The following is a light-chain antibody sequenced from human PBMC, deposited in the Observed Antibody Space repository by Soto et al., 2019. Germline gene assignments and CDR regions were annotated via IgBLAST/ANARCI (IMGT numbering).Light chain of an antibody. CDR1: SNDIGAYNY. V-gene: IGLV2-14*01. CDR3: GSYASATLI. CDR2: EVT. J-gene: IGLJ2*01. Sequence: QSVLTQPASVSGSPGQSITISCTGTSNDIGAYNYVSWYQQYPGKVPTLLIYEVTFRPSGVSNRFSGSKSGNTASLTISGLQTEDEADYHCGSYASATLIFGGGTKVTVL.